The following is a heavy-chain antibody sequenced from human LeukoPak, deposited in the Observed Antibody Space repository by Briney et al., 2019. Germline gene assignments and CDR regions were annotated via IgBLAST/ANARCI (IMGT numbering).Heavy chain of an antibody. Sequence: ASVKVSCKASGGTFSSYAINWVRQATGQGLEWMGWMNPNSGNTGYAQKFQGRVTITRNTSISTAYMELSSLRSEDTAVYYCARGVGLWFGEAPFDYWGQGTLVTVSS. CDR2: MNPNSGNT. J-gene: IGHJ4*02. CDR3: ARGVGLWFGEAPFDY. CDR1: GGTFSSYA. D-gene: IGHD3-10*01. V-gene: IGHV1-8*03.